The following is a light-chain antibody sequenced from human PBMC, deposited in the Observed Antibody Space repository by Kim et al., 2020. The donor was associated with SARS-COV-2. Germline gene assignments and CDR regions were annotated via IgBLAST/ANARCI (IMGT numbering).Light chain of an antibody. CDR2: EDT. J-gene: IGLJ3*02. V-gene: IGLV3-1*01. CDR3: QTWDSSTVV. Sequence: SYELTQPPSVSVSPGQAASITCSGDKLEEKFASWFQQKPGQSPVLVIYEDTKRPSGIPERISGSTSGNTATLTISGTQAMDEADYYCQTWDSSTVVFAGGTQLTVL. CDR1: KLEEKF.